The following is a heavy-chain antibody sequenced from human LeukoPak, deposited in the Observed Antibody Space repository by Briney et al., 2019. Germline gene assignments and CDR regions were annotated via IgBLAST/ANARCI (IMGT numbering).Heavy chain of an antibody. J-gene: IGHJ5*02. CDR1: GFTFSSYV. D-gene: IGHD1-26*01. CDR2: IRYDGSNK. V-gene: IGHV3-30*02. CDR3: AKGDSGSYPNWFDP. Sequence: GGSLRLSCAASGFTFSSYVMHWVRQAPGKGLEWVAFIRYDGSNKYYADSVKGRFTISRDNSKNTLYLQMNSLRAEDTAVYYCAKGDSGSYPNWFDPWGQGTLVTVSS.